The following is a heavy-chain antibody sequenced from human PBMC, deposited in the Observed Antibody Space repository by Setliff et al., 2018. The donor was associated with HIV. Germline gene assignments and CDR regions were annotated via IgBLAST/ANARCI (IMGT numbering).Heavy chain of an antibody. CDR2: ITDSGNT. V-gene: IGHV4-59*01. D-gene: IGHD3-9*01. Sequence: SETLSFTCNVSGASISSYYWTWIRQSPGNRLEWLGSITDSGNTNYNPSLRRRVTISADTSKNQVSLRLRSVTAADTAVYYCARETQQSYNIVTGYNYYYGIDVWGQGTTVTVSS. CDR1: GASISSYY. J-gene: IGHJ6*02. CDR3: ARETQQSYNIVTGYNYYYGIDV.